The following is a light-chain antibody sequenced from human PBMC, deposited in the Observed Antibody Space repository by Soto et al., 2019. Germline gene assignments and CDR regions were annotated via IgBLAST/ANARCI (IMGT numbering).Light chain of an antibody. V-gene: IGKV3-20*01. Sequence: ETVLTQSPATLSLSPGERVTLSCRASETFCSGCLAWYQQKPGQSPRLLIYGASSRATGIPDRFSGCGSGTDFTLTISRLEPEDFAVYYCQHYGTTPWTFGPGTK. J-gene: IGKJ1*01. CDR1: ETFCSGC. CDR3: QHYGTTPWT. CDR2: GAS.